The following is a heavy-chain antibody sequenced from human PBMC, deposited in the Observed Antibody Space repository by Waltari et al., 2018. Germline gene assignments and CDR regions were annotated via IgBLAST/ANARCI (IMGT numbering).Heavy chain of an antibody. CDR3: ARGRDVFANFDYNWFDP. CDR1: GYTFINYE. J-gene: IGHJ5*02. D-gene: IGHD2-21*01. CDR2: VNPNSGAT. Sequence: QVQLVQSGAEVLRPGASGKVACQASGYTFINYEINWVRQAAGQGLEWMGWVNPNSGATAYEQKFQGRITMTWDTSISTAYMEMSNLRSDDTAVLYCARGRDVFANFDYNWFDPWGQGTLVTVSS. V-gene: IGHV1-8*02.